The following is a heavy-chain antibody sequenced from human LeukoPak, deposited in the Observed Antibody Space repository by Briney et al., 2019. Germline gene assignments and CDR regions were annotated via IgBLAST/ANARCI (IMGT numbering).Heavy chain of an antibody. CDR2: ISWNSGSI. D-gene: IGHD2-21*02. Sequence: PGRSLRLSCAASGFTFDDYAMHWVRQAPGKGLEWVSGISWNSGSIGYADSVKGRFTISRDNAKNSLYLQMNSLRAEDTAVYYCARRSYCGGDCYGSDAFDIWGQGTMVTVSS. CDR1: GFTFDDYA. CDR3: ARRSYCGGDCYGSDAFDI. J-gene: IGHJ3*02. V-gene: IGHV3-9*01.